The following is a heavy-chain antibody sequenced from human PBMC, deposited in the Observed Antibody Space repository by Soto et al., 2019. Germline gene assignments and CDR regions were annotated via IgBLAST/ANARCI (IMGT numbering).Heavy chain of an antibody. CDR1: GYSFTDYW. D-gene: IGHD6-19*01. CDR3: ARHFGLGILVAGMFVDV. J-gene: IGHJ6*02. V-gene: IGHV5-51*01. CDR2: IYPGDSDT. Sequence: PGESLKISCKGSGYSFTDYWIGWVRQMPGKGLEWMGIIYPGDSDTRYSPSFQGQVTISADKSISTAYLQWSSLKASDTATYYCARHFGLGILVAGMFVDVWGQGTTVTVSS.